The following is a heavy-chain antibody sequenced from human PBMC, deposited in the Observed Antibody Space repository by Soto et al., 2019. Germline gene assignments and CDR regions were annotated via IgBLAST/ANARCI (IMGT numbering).Heavy chain of an antibody. D-gene: IGHD3-9*01. CDR3: ARGNLRRHYFDD. J-gene: IGHJ4*02. CDR2: IYYSGGT. V-gene: IGHV4-30-4*01. CDR1: GGSISRSGDYY. Sequence: SETLSFTCSVSGGSISRSGDYYCSWVRRPPGKGLEWIGYIYYSGGTYYNPSLKSRVTISVGTSKNQFSLSLNSVTAADTAVYYCARGNLRRHYFDDWGQGTLVTVSS.